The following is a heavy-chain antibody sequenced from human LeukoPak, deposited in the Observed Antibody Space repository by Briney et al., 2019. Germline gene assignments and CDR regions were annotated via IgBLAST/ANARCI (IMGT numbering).Heavy chain of an antibody. CDR3: ARFPQTNCGGDCYLGDY. CDR2: INPSGGST. D-gene: IGHD2-21*02. CDR1: GYTFTSYY. J-gene: IGHJ4*02. Sequence: GASVKVSCXASGYTFTSYYMHWVRQAPGQGLEWMGIINPSGGSTSYAQKFQGRVTMTRDTSTSTVYMELSSLRSEDTAVYYCARFPQTNCGGDCYLGDYWGQGTLVTVSS. V-gene: IGHV1-46*01.